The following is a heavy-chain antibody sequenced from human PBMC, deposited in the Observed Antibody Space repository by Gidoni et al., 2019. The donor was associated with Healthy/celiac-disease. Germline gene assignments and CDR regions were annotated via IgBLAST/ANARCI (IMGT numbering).Heavy chain of an antibody. V-gene: IGHV3-9*01. D-gene: IGHD6-13*01. J-gene: IGHJ4*02. CDR1: GFTFDDYA. CDR3: AKAPHSSSGTDFDY. CDR2: ISWNSGSI. Sequence: EVQLVESGGGLVQPGRSLRLSCAASGFTFDDYAMHWVRQAPGKGLEWVSGISWNSGSIGYADSVKGRFTISRDNAKNSLYLQMNSLRAEDTALYYCAKAPHSSSGTDFDYWGQGTLVTVSS.